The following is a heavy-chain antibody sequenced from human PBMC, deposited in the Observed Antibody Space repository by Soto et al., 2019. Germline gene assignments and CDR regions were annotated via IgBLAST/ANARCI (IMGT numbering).Heavy chain of an antibody. J-gene: IGHJ5*02. Sequence: VASVKVSCKASGYTFTGYYMHWVRQAPGQGLEWMGWINPNSGGTNYAQKFRGRVTMTRDTSISTAYMELSRLRSDDTAVYYCARGLVVVTAQGWFDPWGQGTLVTVSS. CDR3: ARGLVVVTAQGWFDP. CDR2: INPNSGGT. D-gene: IGHD2-21*02. CDR1: GYTFTGYY. V-gene: IGHV1-2*02.